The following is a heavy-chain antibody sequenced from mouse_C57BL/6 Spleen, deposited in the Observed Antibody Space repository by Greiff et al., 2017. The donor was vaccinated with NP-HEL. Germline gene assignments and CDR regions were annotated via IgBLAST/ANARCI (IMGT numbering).Heavy chain of an antibody. V-gene: IGHV5-17*01. D-gene: IGHD2-2*01. CDR2: ISSGSSTI. CDR3: ARIGNDVWFAY. Sequence: EVKLVESGGGLVKPGGSLKLSCAASGFTFSDYGMHWVRQAPEKGLEWVAYISSGSSTIYYADTVKGRFTISRDNAKNTLFLQMTRLRSEDTAMYYCARIGNDVWFAYWGQGTLVTVSA. J-gene: IGHJ3*01. CDR1: GFTFSDYG.